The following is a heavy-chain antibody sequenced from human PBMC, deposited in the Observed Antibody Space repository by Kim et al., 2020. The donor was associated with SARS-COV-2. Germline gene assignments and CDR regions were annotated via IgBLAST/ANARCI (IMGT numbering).Heavy chain of an antibody. CDR2: INHSGST. Sequence: SETLSLTCAVYGGSFSGYYWSWIRQPPGKGLEWIGEINHSGSTNYNPSLKSRVTISVDTSKNQFSLKLSSVTAADTAVYYCARASNGVPPRAPFDPWGQGTLVTVSS. D-gene: IGHD2-8*01. J-gene: IGHJ5*02. CDR3: ARASNGVPPRAPFDP. CDR1: GGSFSGYY. V-gene: IGHV4-34*01.